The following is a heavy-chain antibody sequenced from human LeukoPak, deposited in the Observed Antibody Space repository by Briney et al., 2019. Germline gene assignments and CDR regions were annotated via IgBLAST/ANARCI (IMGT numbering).Heavy chain of an antibody. J-gene: IGHJ4*02. D-gene: IGHD2-2*02. CDR1: GGSISSSSYY. CDR3: ARLGVPAAITDY. CDR2: IYYSGST. V-gene: IGHV4-39*07. Sequence: SETLSLTCTVSGGSISSSSYYWSWIRQPPGKGLQWIGSIYYSGSTYYNPSLKSRVTISVDTSKNQFSLKLSSVTAADTAVYYCARLGVPAAITDYWGQGTLVTVSS.